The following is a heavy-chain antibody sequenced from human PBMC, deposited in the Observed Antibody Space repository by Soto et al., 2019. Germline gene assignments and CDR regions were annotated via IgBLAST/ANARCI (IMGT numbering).Heavy chain of an antibody. J-gene: IGHJ6*02. Sequence: PXGSLIISCTASGFTFRIFEMTWVRQAPGKGLEWVSYISSGGNTIYYADSVTGRFTISRDNAQNSLSLQMNSLRAEDTAVYYCARLHFDSYYGMDVWGQGTPGTVPS. CDR1: GFTFRIFE. CDR2: ISSGGNTI. D-gene: IGHD3-3*02. CDR3: ARLHFDSYYGMDV. V-gene: IGHV3-48*03.